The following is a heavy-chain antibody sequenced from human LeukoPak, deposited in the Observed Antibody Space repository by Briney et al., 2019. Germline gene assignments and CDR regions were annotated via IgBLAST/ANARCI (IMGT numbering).Heavy chain of an antibody. V-gene: IGHV3-23*01. CDR3: AKRALGSFYYFDY. CDR2: IGGSGATT. J-gene: IGHJ4*02. CDR1: EFPFISYA. Sequence: HLGGSLILSCAASEFPFISYAMSWVGQAPGTGLEWVSAIGGSGATTYYADSVKGRVTISRDNSKNTLYLQMNSLRDEDTALYYCAKRALGSFYYFDYWGQGALVTVSS.